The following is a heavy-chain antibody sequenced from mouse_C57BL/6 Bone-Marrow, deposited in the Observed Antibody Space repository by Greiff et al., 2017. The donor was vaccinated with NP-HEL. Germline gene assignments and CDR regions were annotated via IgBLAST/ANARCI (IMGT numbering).Heavy chain of an antibody. J-gene: IGHJ2*01. Sequence: EVHLVESGGGLVKPGGSLKLSCAASGFTFSSYAMSWVRQTPEKRLEWVATISDGGSYTYYPDNVKGRFTISRDNAKNNLYLQMSHLKSEDTAMYYCARDRSNYEKGYFDYWGQGTTLTVSS. D-gene: IGHD2-5*01. V-gene: IGHV5-4*01. CDR3: ARDRSNYEKGYFDY. CDR2: ISDGGSYT. CDR1: GFTFSSYA.